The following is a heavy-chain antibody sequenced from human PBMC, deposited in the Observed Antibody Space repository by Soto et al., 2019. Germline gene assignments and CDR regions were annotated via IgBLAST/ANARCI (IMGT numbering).Heavy chain of an antibody. Sequence: QVQLVESGGGVVQPGRSLRLSCAASGFTFSSYGMHWVRQAPGKGLEWVAVIWYDGSNKYYADSVKGRFTISRDNSKNTLYLQMNSLRAEDTAVYYCARDLAVTGAFDIWGQGTMVTVSS. CDR3: ARDLAVTGAFDI. CDR2: IWYDGSNK. J-gene: IGHJ3*02. V-gene: IGHV3-33*01. D-gene: IGHD7-27*01. CDR1: GFTFSSYG.